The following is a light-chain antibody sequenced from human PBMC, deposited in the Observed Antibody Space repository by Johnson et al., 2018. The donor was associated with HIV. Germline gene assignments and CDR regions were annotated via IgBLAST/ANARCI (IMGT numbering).Light chain of an antibody. CDR2: DHN. Sequence: QSVLTQSPSVSAAPGQKVTISCSGSSYNIGNNYVSWYQQLPGTAPKLLIYDHNKRPSGIPDRFLGSKSGTSATLGITRLQTGDEADYYCGTWDSSLRNGFCGTGTKVTVL. V-gene: IGLV1-51*01. CDR3: GTWDSSLRNGF. J-gene: IGLJ1*01. CDR1: SYNIGNNY.